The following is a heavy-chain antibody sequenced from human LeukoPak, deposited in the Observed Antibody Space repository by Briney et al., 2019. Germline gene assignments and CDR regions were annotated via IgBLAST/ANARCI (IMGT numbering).Heavy chain of an antibody. V-gene: IGHV3-30-3*01. J-gene: IGHJ4*02. CDR2: ISYDGSHK. Sequence: PGGSLRLSCAASGFTFSNYAMHWVRQAPGKGLEWVAVISYDGSHKYYADPVKGRFTISRDNSKNTLYLQMNSLRAEDTAVYYCAREEWNAVYFDYWGQGTLVTVSS. D-gene: IGHD1-1*01. CDR3: AREEWNAVYFDY. CDR1: GFTFSNYA.